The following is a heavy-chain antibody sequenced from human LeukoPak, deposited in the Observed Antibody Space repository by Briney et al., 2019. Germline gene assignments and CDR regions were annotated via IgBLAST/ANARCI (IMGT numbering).Heavy chain of an antibody. V-gene: IGHV4-59*08. CDR1: GASISNYY. Sequence: RTSETLSLTCTVSGASISNYYWSWIRQPPGKGLEWIGCIYYSGSTNYNPSLKSRVTMSVDTSKNQFSLKLSSVTAADTAVYYCATISATATRWGQGTLATVSS. CDR2: IYYSGST. J-gene: IGHJ4*02. CDR3: ATISATATR. D-gene: IGHD6-13*01.